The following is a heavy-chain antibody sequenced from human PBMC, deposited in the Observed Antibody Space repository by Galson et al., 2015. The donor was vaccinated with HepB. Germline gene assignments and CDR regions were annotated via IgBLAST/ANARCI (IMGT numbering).Heavy chain of an antibody. D-gene: IGHD5-12*01. CDR1: GDSVSSNNAA. CDR3: AGQNNGYPNS. V-gene: IGHV6-1*01. Sequence: CAISGDSVSSNNAAWNWIRQSPSRGLEWLGRTYYRSKWYNDYASSVKGRITINPDTSKNQFSLQLKSVTPEDTAAYYCAGQNNGYPNSWGQGTLVTVSS. J-gene: IGHJ4*02. CDR2: TYYRSKWYN.